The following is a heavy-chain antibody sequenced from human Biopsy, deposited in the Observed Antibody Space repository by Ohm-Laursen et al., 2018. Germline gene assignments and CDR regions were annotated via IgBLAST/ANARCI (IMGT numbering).Heavy chain of an antibody. V-gene: IGHV1-2*02. Sequence: ASVKASCKASGYTFTDYSLHWVRQAPGQGLEWMGWVNPNSGATNYAQKFQGRVTMTSDTSISTAYIELRRLVSDDTAVYFCARDRMVTIITLVRADTFDIWGQGTLVSVSS. J-gene: IGHJ3*02. CDR2: VNPNSGAT. CDR1: GYTFTDYS. CDR3: ARDRMVTIITLVRADTFDI. D-gene: IGHD3-10*01.